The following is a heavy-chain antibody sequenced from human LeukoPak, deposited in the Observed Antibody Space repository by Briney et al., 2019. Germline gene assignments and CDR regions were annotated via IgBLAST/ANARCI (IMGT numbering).Heavy chain of an antibody. CDR1: GGSISSYY. Sequence: PSETLSLTCTVSGGSISSYYWSWIRQPPGKGLEWIGYIYHSGSTNYNPSLKSRVTISVDTSKNQFSLKLSSVTAADTAVYYCARGRYYDSSGYYFDYWGQGTLVTVSS. J-gene: IGHJ4*02. CDR3: ARGRYYDSSGYYFDY. D-gene: IGHD3-22*01. CDR2: IYHSGST. V-gene: IGHV4-59*01.